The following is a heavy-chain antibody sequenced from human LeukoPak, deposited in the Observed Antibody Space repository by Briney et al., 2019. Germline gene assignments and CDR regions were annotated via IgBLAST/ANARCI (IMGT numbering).Heavy chain of an antibody. J-gene: IGHJ5*02. V-gene: IGHV6-1*01. D-gene: IGHD2-15*01. CDR2: TFYRSKWYN. CDR3: ARESWDIEGYNCFDP. CDR1: GDSVPRYSAA. Sequence: SQTLSLTCALSGDSVPRYSAAWKWTRPSPSRSLEGLGKTFYRSKWYNDYAVSVKSRITINPDTSKNPFSLQLNSVTPEDTAVYYCARESWDIEGYNCFDPWGQGTLVTVSS.